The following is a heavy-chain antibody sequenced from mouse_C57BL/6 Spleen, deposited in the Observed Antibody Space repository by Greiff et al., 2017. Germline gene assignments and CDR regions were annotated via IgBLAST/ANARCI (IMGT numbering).Heavy chain of an antibody. D-gene: IGHD2-13*01. CDR2: ISNLAYSI. J-gene: IGHJ2*01. Sequence: EVMLVESGGGLVQPGGSLKLSCAASGFTFSDYGMAWVRQAPRKGPEWVAFISNLAYSIYYADNVTGRFTFSRENAKNTLYLDMSSLRSEDTAMYYCARNSDGYFDYWGQGTTLTVSS. CDR3: ARNSDGYFDY. CDR1: GFTFSDYG. V-gene: IGHV5-15*01.